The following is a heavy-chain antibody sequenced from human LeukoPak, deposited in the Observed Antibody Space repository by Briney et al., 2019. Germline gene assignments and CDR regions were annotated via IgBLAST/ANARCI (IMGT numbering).Heavy chain of an antibody. V-gene: IGHV3-9*01. CDR1: GITFDDYA. D-gene: IGHD3-22*01. J-gene: IGHJ4*02. CDR3: ASELYYDSSGYYPY. Sequence: SLRLSCAASGITFDDYAMHWVRQAPGKGLEWVSGISWNSGSIGYADSVKGRFTISRDNAKNSLYLQMNSLRAEDTAVYYCASELYYDSSGYYPYWGQGTLVTVSS. CDR2: ISWNSGSI.